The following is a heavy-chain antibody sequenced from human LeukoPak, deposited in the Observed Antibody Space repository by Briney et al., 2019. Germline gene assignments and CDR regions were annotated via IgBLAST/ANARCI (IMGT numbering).Heavy chain of an antibody. V-gene: IGHV4-59*08. CDR3: ARQSTSYYYYGMDV. CDR1: GGSLSSYY. CDR2: IYYSGST. D-gene: IGHD2-2*01. J-gene: IGHJ6*02. Sequence: PSETLSLTCTVSGGSLSSYYRSWIRQPPGKGLEWIGYIYYSGSTSYNPSLKSRVTISVDTSNNQFSLQLSSVTATDTAVYYCARQSTSYYYYGMDVWGQGTTVTVSS.